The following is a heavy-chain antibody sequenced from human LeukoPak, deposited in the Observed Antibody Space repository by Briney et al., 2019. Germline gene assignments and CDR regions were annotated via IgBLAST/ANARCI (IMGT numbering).Heavy chain of an antibody. Sequence: GVPLRLSCAASGFTFSSYAMSWVRQAPGKGLEWVSAISGSGGSTYYGDSVKGRFTISRDNSKNTLYLQMNSLRAEDTAVYYCAKNTVTRFGYFDYWGQGTLVTVSS. J-gene: IGHJ4*02. CDR3: AKNTVTRFGYFDY. D-gene: IGHD4-17*01. CDR2: ISGSGGST. V-gene: IGHV3-23*01. CDR1: GFTFSSYA.